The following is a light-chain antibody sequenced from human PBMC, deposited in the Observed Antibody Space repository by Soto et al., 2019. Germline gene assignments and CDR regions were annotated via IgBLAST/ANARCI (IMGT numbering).Light chain of an antibody. CDR2: GAS. Sequence: EIVMKQSPATLSVSPGERATLSWRASQSVSSKLAWYQQKPGQAPRLLIYGASTRATGIPARFSGSGSGTEFPLAISSLQSADVAVYYGQQYYNGPPLTFGEGTRLEIK. CDR3: QQYYNGPPLT. CDR1: QSVSSK. J-gene: IGKJ5*01. V-gene: IGKV3-15*01.